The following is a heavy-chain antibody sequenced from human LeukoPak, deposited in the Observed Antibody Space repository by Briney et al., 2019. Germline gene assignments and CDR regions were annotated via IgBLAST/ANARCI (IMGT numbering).Heavy chain of an antibody. CDR3: ARCSRWGLY. D-gene: IGHD3-16*01. V-gene: IGHV4-39*07. J-gene: IGHJ4*02. Sequence: SETLSLTCTVSGGSINNTIFYWGWIRQPPGRGLEWIGTVYYSWINYTSPYLNSRVTLSVNTTNNEFSLNLSSVTAADTAVYYCARCSRWGLYWGQGTLVTVSS. CDR1: GGSINNTIFY. CDR2: VYYSWIN.